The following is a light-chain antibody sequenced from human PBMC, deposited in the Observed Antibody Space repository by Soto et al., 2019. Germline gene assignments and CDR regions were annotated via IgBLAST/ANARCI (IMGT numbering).Light chain of an antibody. CDR1: RSDIGSYNS. Sequence: QSALTQPASVSGSPGQSITISCTGTRSDIGSYNSIAWYQQHPGKAPRVMIFGVTKRPSGISNSFSGSKSGSTVSLTISGLQAEDESEYFCFSYAGSSTRVFGGGTKVTV. CDR3: FSYAGSSTRV. V-gene: IGLV2-23*02. CDR2: GVT. J-gene: IGLJ3*02.